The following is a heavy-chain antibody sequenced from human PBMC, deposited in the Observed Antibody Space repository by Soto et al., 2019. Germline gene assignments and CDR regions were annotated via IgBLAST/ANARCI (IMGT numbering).Heavy chain of an antibody. CDR2: ISSSSSYI. D-gene: IGHD4-17*01. CDR1: GFTFSSYS. Sequence: PGGSLRLSCAASGFTFSSYSMNWVRQAPGKGLEWVSSISSSSSYIYYADSVKGRFTISRDNSKNTLYLQMISLRAEDTAVYYCAKDLALYYGDYSFDYWGQGTLVTVSS. J-gene: IGHJ4*02. V-gene: IGHV3-21*01. CDR3: AKDLALYYGDYSFDY.